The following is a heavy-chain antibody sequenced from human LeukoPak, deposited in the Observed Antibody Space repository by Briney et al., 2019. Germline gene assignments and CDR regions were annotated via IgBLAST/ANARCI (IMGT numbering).Heavy chain of an antibody. Sequence: GGSLRLXCAASGFPFSSYAMHWVRQAPGKGLEWVAFIRYDGGNKYYADSVKGRFTISRDNSKNTLYLQMNSLRAEDTAVYYCAKFSGTIETIDYWGQGTLVTVSS. D-gene: IGHD1-1*01. CDR2: IRYDGGNK. J-gene: IGHJ4*02. CDR3: AKFSGTIETIDY. V-gene: IGHV3-30*02. CDR1: GFPFSSYA.